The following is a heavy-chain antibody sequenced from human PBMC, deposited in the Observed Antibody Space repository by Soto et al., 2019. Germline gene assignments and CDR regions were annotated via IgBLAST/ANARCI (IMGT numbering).Heavy chain of an antibody. V-gene: IGHV3-33*01. CDR2: IWYDGSNK. J-gene: IGHJ6*03. D-gene: IGHD2-15*01. Sequence: GGSLRLSCAASGFTFSSYGMHWVRQAPGKGLEWVAVIWYDGSNKYYANSVKGRFTISRDNSKNTLYLKMNSLRAEDTAVYYCARGVYCSGGSCYSRYYYYYMDVWGKGTTVTVSS. CDR3: ARGVYCSGGSCYSRYYYYYMDV. CDR1: GFTFSSYG.